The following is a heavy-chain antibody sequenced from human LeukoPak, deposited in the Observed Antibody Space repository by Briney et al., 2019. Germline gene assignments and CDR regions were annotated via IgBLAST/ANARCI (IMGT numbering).Heavy chain of an antibody. D-gene: IGHD2-15*01. Sequence: HRASVKVSCKASGGTFSSYGISWVRQAPGQGLEWMGWISAYNGNTNYAQKLQGRVTMTTDTSTSTAYMELRSLRSDDTAVYYCARVGGYCSGGSCYPSDYWGQGTLVTVSS. J-gene: IGHJ4*02. V-gene: IGHV1-18*01. CDR3: ARVGGYCSGGSCYPSDY. CDR2: ISAYNGNT. CDR1: GGTFSSYG.